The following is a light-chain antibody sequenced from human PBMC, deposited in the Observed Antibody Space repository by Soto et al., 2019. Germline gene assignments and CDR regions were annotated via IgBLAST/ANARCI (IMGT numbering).Light chain of an antibody. J-gene: IGLJ2*01. CDR3: SSYTSSSTHVV. Sequence: QSALTQPASVSGSPGQSITISCTGTSSDVGGYNYVSWYQQHPGKAPKLMIYDVSNRPSGVSNRFSGSKSGNTASLTISGLQAEDAADYSCSSYTSSSTHVVFGGGTKLTVL. V-gene: IGLV2-14*01. CDR1: SSDVGGYNY. CDR2: DVS.